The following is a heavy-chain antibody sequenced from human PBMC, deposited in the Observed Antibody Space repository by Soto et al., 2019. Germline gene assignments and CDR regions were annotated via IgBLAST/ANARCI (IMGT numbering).Heavy chain of an antibody. V-gene: IGHV1-69*02. CDR2: ITPIVGVA. Sequence: SVKVSCKASGGTFSTYTVSWVRQAPGQGLEWMGRITPIVGVAKYAQKFQGRVTITADTSTSTAYMELSSLRSEDTAVYYCARGLITGSQYSGGWYYFDSWGQGTQVTVSS. D-gene: IGHD1-26*01. J-gene: IGHJ4*02. CDR1: GGTFSTYT. CDR3: ARGLITGSQYSGGWYYFDS.